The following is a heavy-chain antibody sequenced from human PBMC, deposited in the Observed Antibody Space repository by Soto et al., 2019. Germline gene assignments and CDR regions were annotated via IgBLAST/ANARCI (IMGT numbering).Heavy chain of an antibody. J-gene: IGHJ6*02. CDR1: GFTFRSYW. D-gene: IGHD5-18*01. CDR2: INGDGIST. V-gene: IGHV3-74*01. Sequence: EVQLVESGGGLVQPGGSLSLSCAASGFTFRSYWMHWVRQAPGKGLVWVSHINGDGISTSYADSVKGRFTISRDNAKDTLYLQMNSMKPEDTAIYYCARGLIHLWSIEYYYYGMDVWGQGTTVTVSS. CDR3: ARGLIHLWSIEYYYYGMDV.